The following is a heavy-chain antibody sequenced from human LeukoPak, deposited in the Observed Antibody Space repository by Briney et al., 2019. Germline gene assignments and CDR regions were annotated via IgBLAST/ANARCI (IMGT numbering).Heavy chain of an antibody. J-gene: IGHJ6*03. CDR3: AKDIGYSGYVGYYYYTDV. V-gene: IGHV3-43D*04. D-gene: IGHD5-12*01. CDR2: ISWDGGST. CDR1: GFTFDDYA. Sequence: GGSLRLSCAASGFTFDDYAMHWVRQAPGKGLEWVSLISWDGGSTYYADPVKGRFTISRDNSKNSLYLQMNSLRAEDTASYYCAKDIGYSGYVGYYYYTDVWGKGTTVTVSS.